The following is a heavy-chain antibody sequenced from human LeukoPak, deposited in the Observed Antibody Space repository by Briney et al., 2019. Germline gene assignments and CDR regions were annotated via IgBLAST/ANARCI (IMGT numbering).Heavy chain of an antibody. Sequence: QPGGSLRLSCAASGFTFSSYSMSWVRQAPGKGLEWVSYISSSSTIYYADSVKGRFTISRDNAKNSLYLQMNSLRDEDTAVYYCAIMERGYSYGYHHWGQGTLVTVSS. V-gene: IGHV3-48*02. CDR3: AIMERGYSYGYHH. D-gene: IGHD5-18*01. CDR1: GFTFSSYS. J-gene: IGHJ4*02. CDR2: ISSSSTI.